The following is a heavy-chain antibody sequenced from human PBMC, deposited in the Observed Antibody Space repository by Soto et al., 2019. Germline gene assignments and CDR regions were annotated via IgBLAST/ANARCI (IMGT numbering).Heavy chain of an antibody. CDR1: GGSISSYY. J-gene: IGHJ5*02. V-gene: IGHV4-59*01. CDR2: IYYSGST. D-gene: IGHD2-2*01. Sequence: PSETLSLTCTVSGGSISSYYWSWIRQPPGEGLEWIGYIYYSGSTNYNPSLKSRVTISVDTSKNQFSLKLSSVTAADTAVYYCARGGRGIVVVPAGFDPWGQGTLVTVSS. CDR3: ARGGRGIVVVPAGFDP.